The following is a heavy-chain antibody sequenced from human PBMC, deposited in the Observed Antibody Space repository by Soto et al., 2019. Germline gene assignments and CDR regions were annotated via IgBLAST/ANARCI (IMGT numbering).Heavy chain of an antibody. Sequence: GGSLRLSCAASGFTFDDYGMSWVRQAPGKGLEWVSGINWNGGSTGYADSVKGRFTISRDNAKNSLYLQMNSLRAEDTALYYCARGKTYYYDSSGYYPFDYWGQGTLVTVSS. CDR2: INWNGGST. D-gene: IGHD3-22*01. CDR3: ARGKTYYYDSSGYYPFDY. CDR1: GFTFDDYG. V-gene: IGHV3-20*04. J-gene: IGHJ4*02.